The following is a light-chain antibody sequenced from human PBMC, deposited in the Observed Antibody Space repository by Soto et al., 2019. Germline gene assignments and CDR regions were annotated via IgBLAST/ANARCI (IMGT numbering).Light chain of an antibody. CDR1: QSLTSDY. CDR3: QQSGRP. J-gene: IGKJ1*01. V-gene: IGKV3-20*01. Sequence: EIVFTQSPGTLSFSRGERATLSCRASQSLTSDYLAWYQQKPGQTPRLLIHGASSRATGIPDRFSGSGSGTDFTLTISRLEPEDSAVYYCQQSGRPFGQGTKV. CDR2: GAS.